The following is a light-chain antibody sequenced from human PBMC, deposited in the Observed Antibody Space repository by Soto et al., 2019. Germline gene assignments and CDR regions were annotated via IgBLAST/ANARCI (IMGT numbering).Light chain of an antibody. CDR1: QSVSGSH. Sequence: EIVLTQSPGTLSLSPGERATLSCRASQSVSGSHLAWYQQKPGLAPRLLIYGASTRATGIPDRFSGSGSGTDFTLTISRLEPEDFAVYYCQLYGNSRCTFGQGTKVDIK. J-gene: IGKJ1*01. CDR3: QLYGNSRCT. CDR2: GAS. V-gene: IGKV3-20*01.